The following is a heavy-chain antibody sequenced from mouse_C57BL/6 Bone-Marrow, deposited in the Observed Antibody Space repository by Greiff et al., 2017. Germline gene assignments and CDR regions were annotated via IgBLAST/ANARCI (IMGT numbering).Heavy chain of an antibody. D-gene: IGHD2-5*01. CDR2: IDPENGDT. V-gene: IGHV14-4*01. J-gene: IGHJ3*01. Sequence: EVQLQQSGAELVRPGASVKLSCTASGFNIKDDYMHWVKQRPEQGLEWIGWIDPENGDTEYAPKFQGKATITADTSSNTAYLQLSSLTSEDTAVYYCTTGVSNPAWFAYWGQGTLVTVSA. CDR1: GFNIKDDY. CDR3: TTGVSNPAWFAY.